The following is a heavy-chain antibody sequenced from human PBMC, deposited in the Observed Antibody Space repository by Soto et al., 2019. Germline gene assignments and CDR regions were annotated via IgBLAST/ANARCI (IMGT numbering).Heavy chain of an antibody. J-gene: IGHJ4*02. CDR2: INSDGSST. CDR3: TRVGYSSGYGF. Sequence: EVHLVESGGGLVQPGGSLRLSCAASGFTFSTYWMHWVRQAPGKGLVWVSRINSDGSSTSYADSVKGRFTISRDNAKNTLYLQMNSLRAEYTAVYYCTRVGYSSGYGFWGQGTLVTVSS. D-gene: IGHD5-18*01. CDR1: GFTFSTYW. V-gene: IGHV3-74*01.